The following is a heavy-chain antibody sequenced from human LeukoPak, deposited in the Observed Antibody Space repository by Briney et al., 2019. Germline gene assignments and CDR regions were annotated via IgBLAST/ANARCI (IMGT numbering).Heavy chain of an antibody. CDR3: ARVSIFGVVISHDAFDI. V-gene: IGHV4-34*01. CDR2: INHSGTT. J-gene: IGHJ3*02. CDR1: VGSFSGYY. Sequence: SETLSLTCAVYVGSFSGYYWTWIRQTPGKGLEWIGEINHSGTTNYNPSLKSRVTISVDASKNQFSLKLSSVTAADTAVYYCARVSIFGVVISHDAFDIWGQGTMVTVSS. D-gene: IGHD3-3*01.